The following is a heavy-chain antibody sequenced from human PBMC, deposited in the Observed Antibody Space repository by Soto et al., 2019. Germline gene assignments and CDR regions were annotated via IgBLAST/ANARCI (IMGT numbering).Heavy chain of an antibody. CDR1: GFTFSSYW. V-gene: IGHV3-7*01. Sequence: GGSLRLSCAASGFTFSSYWMSWVRQAPGKGLEWVANIKQDGSEKYYVDSVKGRFTISRDNAKNSLYLQMNSLRAEDTAVYYCARSRYCSGGSCYKDYWGQGTLVTVSS. CDR3: ARSRYCSGGSCYKDY. J-gene: IGHJ4*02. CDR2: IKQDGSEK. D-gene: IGHD2-15*01.